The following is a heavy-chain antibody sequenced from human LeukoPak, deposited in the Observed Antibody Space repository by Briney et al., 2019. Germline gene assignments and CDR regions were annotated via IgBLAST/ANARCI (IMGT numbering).Heavy chain of an antibody. Sequence: RGESLKISCKCSGCSGYSFTYYWIGWVRQMPGKGLEWMGIIYPGDSDTRYSPSFQGQVTISADKSVSTAYLQWSSLKASDTAMYYCARLDSSSWYVWGQGTLVTVSS. CDR1: GCSGYSFTYYW. J-gene: IGHJ4*02. CDR3: ARLDSSSWYV. D-gene: IGHD6-13*01. V-gene: IGHV5-51*01. CDR2: IYPGDSDT.